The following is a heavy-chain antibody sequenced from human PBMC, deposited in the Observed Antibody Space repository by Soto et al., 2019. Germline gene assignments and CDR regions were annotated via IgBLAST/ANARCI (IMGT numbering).Heavy chain of an antibody. CDR1: GYSFTSYW. CDR2: IYPGDSDT. CDR3: ARHIYCSGGSCYGGYFDY. J-gene: IGHJ4*02. V-gene: IGHV5-51*01. Sequence: GESLKISCMGSGYSFTSYWIGWVRQVPGKGLEWMGIIYPGDSDTRYSPSFRGQVTISADKSISTAYLQWSSLKASDTAMYYCARHIYCSGGSCYGGYFDYWGKGTLVTASS. D-gene: IGHD2-15*01.